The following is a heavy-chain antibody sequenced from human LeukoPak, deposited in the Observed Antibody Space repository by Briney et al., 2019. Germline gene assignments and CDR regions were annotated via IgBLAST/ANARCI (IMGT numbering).Heavy chain of an antibody. J-gene: IGHJ4*02. D-gene: IGHD6-6*01. CDR1: GFTFSDYQ. Sequence: PGGSLRLSCAASGFTFSDYQMSWIRQAPGKGLEWVSYISGGGGLIYYADSVKGRFTISRDNARNSLYLQMNSLRAEDTAIYYCARVGLSSSSLDYWGQGTLVTVSS. CDR3: ARVGLSSSSLDY. CDR2: ISGGGGLI. V-gene: IGHV3-11*04.